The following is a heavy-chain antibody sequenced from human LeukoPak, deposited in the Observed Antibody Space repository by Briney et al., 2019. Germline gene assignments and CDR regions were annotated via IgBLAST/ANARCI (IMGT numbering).Heavy chain of an antibody. CDR2: IIPIFGTA. CDR3: ARSLGRVVVPAAIRGYYYGMDV. CDR1: GGTFSSYA. Sequence: SVKVSCKASGGTFSSYAISWVRQAPGQGLEWMGGIIPIFGTANYAQKFQGRVTITADESMSTAYMELSSLRSEDTAVYYCARSLGRVVVPAAIRGYYYGMDVWGQGTTVTVSS. V-gene: IGHV1-69*13. J-gene: IGHJ6*02. D-gene: IGHD2-2*02.